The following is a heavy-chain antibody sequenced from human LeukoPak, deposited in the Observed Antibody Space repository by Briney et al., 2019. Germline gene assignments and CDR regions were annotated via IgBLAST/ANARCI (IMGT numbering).Heavy chain of an antibody. D-gene: IGHD3-22*01. V-gene: IGHV3-53*01. J-gene: IGHJ4*02. CDR1: GFTVSSNY. Sequence: GGSLRLSCAASGFTVSSNYMSWVRQAPGKGLEWVSVIYSGGTIYYGDSVKGRFTISRDNSKNMLYLQMNSLRAEDTAVYYRARAFRYYDSSVYYQYYFDYWGQGTLVTVSS. CDR3: ARAFRYYDSSVYYQYYFDY. CDR2: IYSGGTI.